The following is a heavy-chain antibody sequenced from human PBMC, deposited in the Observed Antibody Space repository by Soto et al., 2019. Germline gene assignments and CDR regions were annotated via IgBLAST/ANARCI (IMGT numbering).Heavy chain of an antibody. CDR2: IYYSGST. CDR1: GGSMSSYY. CDR3: ARGEWLATIKPYFAY. D-gene: IGHD5-12*01. J-gene: IGHJ4*02. Sequence: SETLSLTCTVSGGSMSSYYWSWIRQPPGKGLEWIGYIYYSGSTNYNPSLKSRVAISLDTSKNQFSLMLSSVTAADTAVYYCARGEWLATIKPYFAYWGQGTLVTVSS. V-gene: IGHV4-59*01.